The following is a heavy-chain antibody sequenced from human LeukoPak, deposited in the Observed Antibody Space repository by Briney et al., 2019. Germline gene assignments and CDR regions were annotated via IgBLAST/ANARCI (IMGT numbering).Heavy chain of an antibody. CDR3: ARGYGGNTGGAFDI. CDR1: GGSISSYY. J-gene: IGHJ3*02. CDR2: IYYSGST. V-gene: IGHV4-59*01. Sequence: KPSETLSLTCTVSGGSISSYYWSWLRQPPGKGLEWLGYIYYSGSTNYNPSLKSRVTISVDTSKNQFSLKLSSVTAADTAVYYCARGYGGNTGGAFDIWGQGTMVTVSS. D-gene: IGHD4-23*01.